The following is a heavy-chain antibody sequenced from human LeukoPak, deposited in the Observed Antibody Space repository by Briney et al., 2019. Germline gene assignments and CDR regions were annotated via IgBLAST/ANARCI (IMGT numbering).Heavy chain of an antibody. CDR2: ITPSGGT. Sequence: ASVKVSCKASGYTFTSYAIHWVRHAPGQGLEWMGWITPSGGTNYPQKFQGRVAITWDTSITTAYMDLSRLSSEDTAVYYCARCNYYDSSGYYYFDYWGQGTLVTVSS. J-gene: IGHJ4*02. CDR3: ARCNYYDSSGYYYFDY. D-gene: IGHD3-22*01. CDR1: GYTFTSYA. V-gene: IGHV1-2*02.